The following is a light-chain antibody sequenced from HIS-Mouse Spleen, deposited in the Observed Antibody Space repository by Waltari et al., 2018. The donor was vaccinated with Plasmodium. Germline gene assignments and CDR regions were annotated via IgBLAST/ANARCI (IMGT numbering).Light chain of an antibody. Sequence: SSELTQDPAVSVALGQKVRITCQGDSLSSYYASWYQQKPGQAPVLVIYGKNNRPSGIPDRFSGSSSGNTASLTITGAQAEDEADYYCNSRDSSGNHLVFGGGTKLTVL. V-gene: IGLV3-19*01. J-gene: IGLJ3*02. CDR1: SLSSYY. CDR3: NSRDSSGNHLV. CDR2: GKN.